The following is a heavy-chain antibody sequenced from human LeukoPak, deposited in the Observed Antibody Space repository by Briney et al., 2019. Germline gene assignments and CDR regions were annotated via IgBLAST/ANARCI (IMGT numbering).Heavy chain of an antibody. CDR2: INPNSGGT. CDR1: GYTFTGYY. D-gene: IGHD5-18*01. J-gene: IGHJ6*03. V-gene: IGHV1-2*04. CDR3: AREYSYGVYYYYYMDV. Sequence: ASVKVSCKDSGYTFTGYYMHWVRQAPGQGLEWMGWINPNSGGTNYAQKFQGWVTMTRDTSISTAYMELSRLRSDDTAVYYCAREYSYGVYYYYYMDVWGKGTTVTVSS.